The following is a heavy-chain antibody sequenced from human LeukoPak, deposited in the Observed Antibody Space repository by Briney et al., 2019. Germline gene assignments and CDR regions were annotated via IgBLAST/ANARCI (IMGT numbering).Heavy chain of an antibody. CDR3: ARDKLRYSNWFDP. CDR2: INPNSGGT. D-gene: IGHD3-9*01. CDR1: GYTFTGYY. V-gene: IGHV1-2*02. J-gene: IGHJ5*02. Sequence: ASVKVSCKASGYTFTGYYMHWVRQAPGQGLEWMGWINPNSGGTNYAQKFQGRVTMTRDTSISTAYMELSRLRSDDTAVYYGARDKLRYSNWFDPWGQGTLVTVSS.